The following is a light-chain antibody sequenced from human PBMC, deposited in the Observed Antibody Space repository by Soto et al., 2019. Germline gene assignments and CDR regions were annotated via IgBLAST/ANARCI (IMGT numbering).Light chain of an antibody. J-gene: IGKJ5*01. Sequence: DIQITQSPSTLSGSVGDRVTITCRASQTISSWLAWYQQKPGKAPKLLIYKASTLKSGVPSRFSGSGSGTEFTLTISSLQPDDFANYYCQQYNSYYPLTFGQGTRLEIK. CDR1: QTISSW. CDR2: KAS. V-gene: IGKV1-5*03. CDR3: QQYNSYYPLT.